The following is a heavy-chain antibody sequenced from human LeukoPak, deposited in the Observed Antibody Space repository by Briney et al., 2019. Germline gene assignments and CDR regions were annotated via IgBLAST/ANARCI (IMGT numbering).Heavy chain of an antibody. CDR3: AREGNSVYYYYGMDV. CDR1: GFTFSDYY. V-gene: IGHV3-11*01. J-gene: IGHJ6*02. D-gene: IGHD3-10*01. CDR2: ISSSGSTI. Sequence: GGSLRLSCAASGFTFSDYYMSWIRQAPGKGLEWVSYISSSGSTIYYADSVKGRFTISRGNAKNSLYLQMNSLRAEDTAVYYCAREGNSVYYYYGMDVWGQGTTVTVSS.